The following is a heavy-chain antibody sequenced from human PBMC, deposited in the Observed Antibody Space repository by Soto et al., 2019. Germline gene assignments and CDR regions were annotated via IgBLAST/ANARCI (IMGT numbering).Heavy chain of an antibody. J-gene: IGHJ4*02. V-gene: IGHV3-23*01. CDR2: MSHSDHST. Sequence: EVQLLESGGGLVQPGGSLRLSCAASGFPFSRCAMNWVRXAPGKGLXXVPTMSHSDHSTYYADSVKGRFTVSRDNSENTLYLQMNSLRAEDTAIYYCAKRGGDSGWGDFDSWGQGTLVTVSS. CDR1: GFPFSRCA. CDR3: AKRGGDSGWGDFDS. D-gene: IGHD6-19*01.